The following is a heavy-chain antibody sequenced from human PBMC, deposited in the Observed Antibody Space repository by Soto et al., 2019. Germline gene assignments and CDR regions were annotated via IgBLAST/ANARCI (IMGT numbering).Heavy chain of an antibody. CDR1: GGTFSSYA. CDR3: ARDDRYSYAYGPGHNWFDP. D-gene: IGHD5-18*01. CDR2: IIPIFGTA. J-gene: IGHJ5*02. V-gene: IGHV1-69*01. Sequence: QVQLVQSGAEVKKPGSSVKVSCKASGGTFSSYAISWVRQAPGQGLEWMGGIIPIFGTANYAQKFQGRVTITADESTSTAYMELSSLRSEDTAVYYCARDDRYSYAYGPGHNWFDPWGQGTLVTVSS.